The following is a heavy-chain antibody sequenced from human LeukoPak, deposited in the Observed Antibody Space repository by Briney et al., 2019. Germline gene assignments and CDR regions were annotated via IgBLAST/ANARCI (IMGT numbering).Heavy chain of an antibody. V-gene: IGHV1-69*06. CDR2: IIPIFGTA. D-gene: IGHD6-19*01. J-gene: IGHJ6*03. Sequence: GASVKVSCKASGGTFSSYAISWVRQAPGQGLEWMGGIIPIFGTANYAQKFQGRVTITADKSTSTAYMELSSLRSEDTAVYYCARDLAVAGTSSYMDVWGKGTTVTVSS. CDR1: GGTFSSYA. CDR3: ARDLAVAGTSSYMDV.